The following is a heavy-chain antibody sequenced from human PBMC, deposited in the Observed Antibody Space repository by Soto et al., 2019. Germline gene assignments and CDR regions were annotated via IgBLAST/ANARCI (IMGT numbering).Heavy chain of an antibody. CDR3: ASINGYCISTNCHGYYGMDV. V-gene: IGHV4-39*01. CDR1: GGSVSSSSYS. Sequence: QLQLQESGPGLVKPSETLSLTCTVSGGSVSSSSYSWGWIRQSPGKGLEWIGTIYSSENTYYNPSLLSRVPISVTTPKHEFSLRLSSVTAADPAVYYCASINGYCISTNCHGYYGMDVWGQGTTVTVSS. CDR2: IYSSENT. J-gene: IGHJ6*02. D-gene: IGHD2-2*03.